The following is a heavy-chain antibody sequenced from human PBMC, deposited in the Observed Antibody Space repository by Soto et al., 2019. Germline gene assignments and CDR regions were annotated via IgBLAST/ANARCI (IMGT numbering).Heavy chain of an antibody. CDR3: TASSVAARVHI. V-gene: IGHV3-15*07. D-gene: IGHD6-6*01. Sequence: GGSLRLSCAASGFTFSNAWMNWVRQAPGKGLEWVGRIKSKSDGETTDYAAPVKGRFIISRDDSMSTLNLQMNSLKTEDTAVYYCTASSVAARVHIWGQGILVTVSS. J-gene: IGHJ4*02. CDR1: GFTFSNAW. CDR2: IKSKSDGETT.